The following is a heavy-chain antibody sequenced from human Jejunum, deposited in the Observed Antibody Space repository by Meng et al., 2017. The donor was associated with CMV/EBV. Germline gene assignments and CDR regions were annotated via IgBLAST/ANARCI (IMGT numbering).Heavy chain of an antibody. CDR3: ARQPGSLAY. Sequence: QVQLVVSGXXVXQPXGPXRLSCTASGFTFSAHAMHWVRQAPGQGLEWVAVISDDGSNEYYADSVKGRFTISRDNSKNTLYLQMNSLRAADTAVYYCARQPGSLAYWGQGTLVTVSS. J-gene: IGHJ4*02. CDR2: ISDDGSNE. V-gene: IGHV3-30-3*01. CDR1: GFTFSAHA.